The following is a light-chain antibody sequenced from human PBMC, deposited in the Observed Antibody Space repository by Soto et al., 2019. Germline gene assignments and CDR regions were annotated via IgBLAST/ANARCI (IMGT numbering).Light chain of an antibody. CDR3: GAWDDSLSAV. V-gene: IGLV1-51*01. J-gene: IGLJ2*01. CDR1: NSNIGNNY. CDR2: DNN. Sequence: VLTQPPSVSAAPGQKVTISCSGSNSNIGNNYVSWYQQLPGTAPKLLIYDNNKRPSGIPDRFSGSKSGTSATLGITGLQTGDEADYYCGAWDDSLSAVFGGGTKVTVL.